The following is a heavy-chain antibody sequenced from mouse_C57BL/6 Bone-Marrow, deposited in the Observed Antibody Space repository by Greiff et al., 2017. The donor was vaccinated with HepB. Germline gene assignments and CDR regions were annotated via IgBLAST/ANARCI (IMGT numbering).Heavy chain of an antibody. V-gene: IGHV5-4*01. CDR3: ARARGYYGVFYAMDY. CDR2: ISDGGSYT. CDR1: GFTFSSYA. J-gene: IGHJ4*01. Sequence: EVQGVESGGGLVKPGGSLKLSCAASGFTFSSYAMSWVRQTPEKRLEWVATISDGGSYTYYPDNVKGRFTISRDNAKNNLYLQMSHLKSEDTAMYYCARARGYYGVFYAMDYWGQGTSVTVSS. D-gene: IGHD1-1*01.